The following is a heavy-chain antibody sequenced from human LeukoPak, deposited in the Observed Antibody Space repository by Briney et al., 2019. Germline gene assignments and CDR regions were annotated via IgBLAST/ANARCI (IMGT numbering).Heavy chain of an antibody. V-gene: IGHV3-7*01. CDR3: ARDLYRIVVVPHYFDY. CDR1: GSTFSNSW. J-gene: IGHJ4*02. Sequence: GGSLRLSCAASGSTFSNSWMSWVRQAPGKGLEWVANIKQDGSEKYYVDSVKGRFTISRDNAKNSLYLQMNSLRAEDTAVYYCARDLYRIVVVPHYFDYWGQGTLVTVSS. CDR2: IKQDGSEK. D-gene: IGHD3-22*01.